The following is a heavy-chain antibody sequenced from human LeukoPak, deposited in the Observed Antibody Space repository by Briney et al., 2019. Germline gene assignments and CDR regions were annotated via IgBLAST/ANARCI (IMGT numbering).Heavy chain of an antibody. V-gene: IGHV1-18*01. Sequence: ASMKVSCKASGYTFTSYGISWVRQAPGQGLEWMGWISAYNGNTNYAQKLQGRVTMTTDTSTSTAYMELRSLRSDDTAVYYCARDTMVRGINWFDPWGQGTLVTVSS. CDR3: ARDTMVRGINWFDP. CDR2: ISAYNGNT. D-gene: IGHD3-10*01. J-gene: IGHJ5*02. CDR1: GYTFTSYG.